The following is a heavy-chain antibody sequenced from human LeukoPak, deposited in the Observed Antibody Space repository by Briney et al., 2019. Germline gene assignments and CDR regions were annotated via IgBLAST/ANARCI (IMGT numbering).Heavy chain of an antibody. V-gene: IGHV1-2*06. J-gene: IGHJ5*02. CDR1: GYTFTGYF. Sequence: ASVKVSCKASGYTFTGYFMHWVRQAPGQGLEWMGRLNPNSGGTNYAQKFQGRVTMTRDTSISTAYMELSRLKSDDTAVYYCARETLTYYYDSSGYYTWFDPWGQGTLVTVSS. CDR3: ARETLTYYYDSSGYYTWFDP. D-gene: IGHD3-22*01. CDR2: LNPNSGGT.